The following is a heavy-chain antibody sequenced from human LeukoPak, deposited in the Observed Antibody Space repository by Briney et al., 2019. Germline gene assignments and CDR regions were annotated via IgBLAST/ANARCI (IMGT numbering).Heavy chain of an antibody. CDR2: ISGSGGRGGNT. V-gene: IGHV3-23*01. Sequence: PGGSLRLSCAASGFTFSSYAMSWVRQAPGKGLEWVSNISGSGGRGGNTYYADSVKGRFTISRDDSKNTLYLQMTTLKADDTAVYYCAKSGLNRFDYWGQGTLVTVSS. D-gene: IGHD2-15*01. CDR1: GFTFSSYA. CDR3: AKSGLNRFDY. J-gene: IGHJ4*02.